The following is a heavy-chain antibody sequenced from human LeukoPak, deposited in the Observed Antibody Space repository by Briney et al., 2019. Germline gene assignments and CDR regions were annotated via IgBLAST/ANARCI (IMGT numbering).Heavy chain of an antibody. D-gene: IGHD3-10*01. J-gene: IGHJ3*02. CDR1: GFTFSSYA. V-gene: IGHV3-30-3*01. Sequence: GGSMRLSCAASGFTFSSYAMHWVRQAPGKGLEWVAVISYDGSNKYYADSVKGRFTISRDNSKNTLYLQMNSLRAEDTAVYYCAREGSYAGSGLGGAFDIWGQGTMVTVSS. CDR2: ISYDGSNK. CDR3: AREGSYAGSGLGGAFDI.